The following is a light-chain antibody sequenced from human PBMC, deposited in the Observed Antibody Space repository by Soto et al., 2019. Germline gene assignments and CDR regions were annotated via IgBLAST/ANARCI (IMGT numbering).Light chain of an antibody. J-gene: IGLJ1*01. CDR1: SSNVGSNA. CDR3: AAWYDSLNALV. V-gene: IGLV1-44*01. Sequence: QSVLTQPPSASGTPGQGVTISCSGSSSNVGSNAENWYQQLPGTAPKLLIYSRNQRPSGVPDRFSGYKSGTSAALAISGLQSEDEADYYCAAWYDSLNALVFGTGTKLTVL. CDR2: SRN.